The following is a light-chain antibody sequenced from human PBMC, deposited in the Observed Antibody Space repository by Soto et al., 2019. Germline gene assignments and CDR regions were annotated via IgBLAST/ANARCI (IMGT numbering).Light chain of an antibody. J-gene: IGKJ4*01. Sequence: DIILTQSPAIVSVSPGERATLSCRASRSVSTNLAWYQHKHGQAPRLLIYGASTRVTDIPPRFSGSGSGTEFTLTISYLKSEAFGVYYCQQYDKPVPTVTFGGGTKVEI. V-gene: IGKV3-15*01. CDR2: GAS. CDR3: QQYDKPVPTVT. CDR1: RSVSTN.